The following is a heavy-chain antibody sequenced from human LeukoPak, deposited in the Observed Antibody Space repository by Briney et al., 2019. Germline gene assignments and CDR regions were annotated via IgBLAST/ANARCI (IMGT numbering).Heavy chain of an antibody. CDR1: GFTFSSYD. D-gene: IGHD3-10*01. J-gene: IGHJ3*02. V-gene: IGHV3-13*01. Sequence: PGGSLRLSCAASGFTFSSYDMHWVRQATGKGLEWVSAIGTAGDTYYPGSVKGRFTISRENAKSSLYLQMNSLRAGDTAVYYCARAITMVRGVIDAFDIWGQGTMVTVSS. CDR3: ARAITMVRGVIDAFDI. CDR2: IGTAGDT.